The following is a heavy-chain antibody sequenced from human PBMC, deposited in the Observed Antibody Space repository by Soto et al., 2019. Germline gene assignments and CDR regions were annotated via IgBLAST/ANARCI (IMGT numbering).Heavy chain of an antibody. J-gene: IGHJ5*02. CDR2: IYYSGST. CDR3: ARGYDWFDP. Sequence: QVQLRESGPGLVEPSETLSLTCSVSGDSISSSYWSWIRQPPGKGLEWIGYIYYSGSTNYNPSLKSRVTISLDTSKNQFSLKVSSVTAADTAVYYCARGYDWFDPWGQGTLVTVSS. D-gene: IGHD5-12*01. V-gene: IGHV4-59*01. CDR1: GDSISSSY.